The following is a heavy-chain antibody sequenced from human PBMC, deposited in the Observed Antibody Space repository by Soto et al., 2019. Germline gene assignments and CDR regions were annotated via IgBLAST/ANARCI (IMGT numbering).Heavy chain of an antibody. CDR1: GGSISSSIYY. V-gene: IGHV4-39*02. D-gene: IGHD2-8*02. CDR3: ARDKITGLFDY. J-gene: IGHJ4*02. CDR2: IFYSGST. Sequence: PSETLSLTCTVSGGSISSSIYYGGWIRRPPGKGLEWIGSIFYSGSTYYNPSLKSRVTISVDTSKNQFSLKLYSVTAADTAMYYCARDKITGLFDYWGQGTLVT.